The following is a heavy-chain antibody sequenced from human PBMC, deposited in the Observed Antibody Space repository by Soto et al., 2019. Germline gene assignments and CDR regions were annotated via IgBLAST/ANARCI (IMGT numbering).Heavy chain of an antibody. CDR1: GYPFIKYG. V-gene: IGHV1-18*04. D-gene: IGHD3-9*01. Sequence: QLQLVQSAAEVKKPGASVRVSCKAYGYPFIKYGISWIRQAPEQGLEWMGWIRVDSGYTNYAQKFQGRVTMTADTSSDTAVMELRSLRLDVRAVYFCATSSDTGFDSWGQGTLVSVSS. CDR3: ATSSDTGFDS. J-gene: IGHJ5*01. CDR2: IRVDSGYT.